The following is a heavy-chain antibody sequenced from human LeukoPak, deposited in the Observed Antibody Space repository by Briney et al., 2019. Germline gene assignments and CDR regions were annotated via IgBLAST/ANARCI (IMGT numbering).Heavy chain of an antibody. CDR2: IYYSGST. CDR3: ARGLPIISMLRGVKPSVMSDS. J-gene: IGHJ5*01. CDR1: SGSIRTSY. V-gene: IGHV4-59*12. D-gene: IGHD3-10*01. Sequence: NPSETLSLTCTVSSGSIRTSYCSWIRQPPGKGLEWIGYIYYSGSTNYNPSLKSRVTISVDTSKNQFALRLSSVTAADTAVYYCARGLPIISMLRGVKPSVMSDSWGQGTLVTASS.